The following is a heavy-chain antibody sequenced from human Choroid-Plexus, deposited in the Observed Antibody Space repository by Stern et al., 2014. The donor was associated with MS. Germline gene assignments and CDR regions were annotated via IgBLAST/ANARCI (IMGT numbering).Heavy chain of an antibody. Sequence: VQLVESGGGVVQPGRPLRLSCVASGFTFGSCAMHWVRPAPGKGLEGGAGVSYDGSNKYYGDSVKGRFTISRDNSQNTLYMQMSSLRPEDTAVYYCAKDRQYLTYFFDHWGQGSLVTVSS. V-gene: IGHV3-30*18. D-gene: IGHD2/OR15-2a*01. J-gene: IGHJ5*02. CDR2: VSYDGSNK. CDR1: GFTFGSCA. CDR3: AKDRQYLTYFFDH.